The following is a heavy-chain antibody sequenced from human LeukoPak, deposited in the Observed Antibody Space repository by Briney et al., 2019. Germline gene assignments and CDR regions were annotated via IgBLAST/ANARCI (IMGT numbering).Heavy chain of an antibody. Sequence: ASVKVSCKASGYTFTSYGISWVRQAPGQGLEWMGWISAYNGNTNYAQKLQGRVTMTTDTSTSTAYMELRSLRSDDTAVYYCARDFPCHGSGSYYMPFDYWGQGTLVTVSS. V-gene: IGHV1-18*04. D-gene: IGHD3-10*01. J-gene: IGHJ4*02. CDR2: ISAYNGNT. CDR3: ARDFPCHGSGSYYMPFDY. CDR1: GYTFTSYG.